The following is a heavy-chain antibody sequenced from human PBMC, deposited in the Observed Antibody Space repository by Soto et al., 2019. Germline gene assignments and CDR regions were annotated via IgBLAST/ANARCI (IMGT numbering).Heavy chain of an antibody. J-gene: IGHJ2*01. V-gene: IGHV3-21*04. CDR1: GCMFSSYS. Sequence: GGSLRLSCTASGCMFSSYSMNWVRQAPGKGLEWVSSISSSGDNRPYADSVKGRFTISRDNAKNSLYLQMNSLRAEDTAVYYCARERVGPTYWYFDLWGRGTLVTVPQ. CDR3: ARERVGPTYWYFDL. CDR2: ISSSGDNR.